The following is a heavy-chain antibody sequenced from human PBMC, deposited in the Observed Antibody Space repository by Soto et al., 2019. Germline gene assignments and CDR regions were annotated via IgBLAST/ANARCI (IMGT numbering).Heavy chain of an antibody. Sequence: PSGTLDLTCAVCGESFSGYYWSWILQPPGKGLEWIGEINHSGSTNYNPSLKSRVTISVDTSKNQFSLKLSSVTAADTAVYYCARHVESYDFWSGTTTNYYYYYMDVWGKGTTVTVSS. V-gene: IGHV4-34*01. CDR1: GESFSGYY. J-gene: IGHJ6*03. CDR3: ARHVESYDFWSGTTTNYYYYYMDV. D-gene: IGHD3-3*01. CDR2: INHSGST.